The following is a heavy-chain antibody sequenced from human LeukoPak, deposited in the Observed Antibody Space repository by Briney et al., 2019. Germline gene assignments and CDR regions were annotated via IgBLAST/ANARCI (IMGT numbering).Heavy chain of an antibody. Sequence: SETLFLTCTVSGGYISSYYWSWIRQPPGKGLERIGYIYYSGSTNYNPSLKSRVTISVDTSKNQFSLKLSSVTAADTAVYYCAKTYYDILTGYGGPYYMDVWGKGTTVTVSS. D-gene: IGHD3-9*01. J-gene: IGHJ6*03. CDR1: GGYISSYY. CDR3: AKTYYDILTGYGGPYYMDV. CDR2: IYYSGST. V-gene: IGHV4-59*01.